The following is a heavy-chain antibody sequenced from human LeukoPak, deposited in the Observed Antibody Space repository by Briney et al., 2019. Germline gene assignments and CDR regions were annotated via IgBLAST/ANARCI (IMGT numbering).Heavy chain of an antibody. Sequence: GSSVKVSCKASGGTFSSYAISWVRQAPGQGLEWMGRIIPILGIANYAQKFQGRVTTTADESTSTAYMELSSLRSEDTAVYYCARSTIDCGSNAEYYYYYMDVWGKGTTVTVSS. CDR2: IIPILGIA. V-gene: IGHV1-69*04. CDR3: ARSTIDCGSNAEYYYYYMDV. J-gene: IGHJ6*03. CDR1: GGTFSSYA. D-gene: IGHD4-23*01.